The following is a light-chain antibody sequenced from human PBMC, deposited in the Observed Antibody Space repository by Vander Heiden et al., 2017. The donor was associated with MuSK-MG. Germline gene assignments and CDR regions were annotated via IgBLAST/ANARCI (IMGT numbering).Light chain of an antibody. J-gene: IGKJ1*01. CDR3: QQYNTYPWT. CDR1: QRVNSW. CDR2: DAS. V-gene: IGKV1-5*01. Sequence: DIQMTQSPSTLSASVGDRVTITCRASQRVNSWLAWYQQKPGKAPNLLIYDASNLQSGVPSRFTGSESGTEFTLTISILQADDFATYYCQQYNTYPWTFGQGTKVEI.